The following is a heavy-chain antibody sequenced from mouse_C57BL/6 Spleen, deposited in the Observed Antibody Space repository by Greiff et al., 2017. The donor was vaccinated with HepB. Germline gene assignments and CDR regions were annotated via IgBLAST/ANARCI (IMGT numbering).Heavy chain of an antibody. D-gene: IGHD1-1*01. CDR1: GYAFSSSW. CDR2: IYPGDGDT. Sequence: VKLQESGPELVKPGASVKISCKASGYAFSSSWMNWVKQRPGKGLEWIGRIYPGDGDTNYNGKFKGKATLTADKSSSTAYMQLSSLTSEDSAVYVCARTCYYGSSYGPWFAYWGQGTLVTVSA. J-gene: IGHJ3*01. V-gene: IGHV1-82*01. CDR3: ARTCYYGSSYGPWFAY.